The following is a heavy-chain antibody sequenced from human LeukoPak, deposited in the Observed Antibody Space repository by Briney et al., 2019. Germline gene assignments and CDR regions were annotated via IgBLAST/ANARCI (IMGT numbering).Heavy chain of an antibody. J-gene: IGHJ4*02. CDR1: GFTFSSYG. V-gene: IGHV3-30*18. CDR2: ISYDGSDK. D-gene: IGHD3-22*01. Sequence: GGSLRLSCAASGFTFSSYGMHWVRQAPGKGLEWVAVISYDGSDKYYADSVKGRFTISRDSSKDTLYLQMNSLRAEDTAVYYCAKNEDTMLVVATPFDCWGQGTLVTVSS. CDR3: AKNEDTMLVVATPFDC.